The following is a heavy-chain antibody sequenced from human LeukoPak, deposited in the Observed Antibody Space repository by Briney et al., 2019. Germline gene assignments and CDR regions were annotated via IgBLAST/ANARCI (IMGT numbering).Heavy chain of an antibody. J-gene: IGHJ4*02. CDR3: ARHKIWDGYGGLFDY. D-gene: IGHD4-23*01. CDR1: GGSISSRSYY. V-gene: IGHV4-39*01. CDR2: IYYSGTT. Sequence: PSQTLSLTCTVSGGSISSRSYYWGWIRQSPWKGLEGIGTIYYSGTTYYNPSLKSRVTISVDTSKNHFSMKLSSVTAADTAMYYCARHKIWDGYGGLFDYWGQGTLVTVSS.